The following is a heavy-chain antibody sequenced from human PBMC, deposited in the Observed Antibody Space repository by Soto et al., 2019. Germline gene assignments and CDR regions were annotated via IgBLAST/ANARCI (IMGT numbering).Heavy chain of an antibody. CDR3: ARPARQDSVAGDY. D-gene: IGHD6-19*01. CDR2: IYYSGIT. CDR1: VGAISSSSYY. V-gene: IGHV4-39*01. J-gene: IGHJ4*02. Sequence: SETLSLTCIVSVGAISSSSYYWGWIRQSPGKGLEWIGSIYYSGITHYNPSLKSRVTISLDTSKNQFSLKLSSVTAADTAVYFCARPARQDSVAGDYWGQGAQVTVSS.